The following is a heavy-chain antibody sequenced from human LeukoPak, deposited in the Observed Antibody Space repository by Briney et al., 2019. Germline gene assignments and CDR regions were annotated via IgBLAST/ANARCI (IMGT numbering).Heavy chain of an antibody. CDR2: IVVGSGNT. CDR3: AAVGYCSSTSCYGFDY. CDR1: GFTFTSSA. D-gene: IGHD2-2*01. V-gene: IGHV1-58*01. Sequence: ASVKLSCKASGFTFTSSAVQWVRQARGQRLEWIGWIVVGSGNTNYAQKFQERVTITRDMSTSTAYMELSSLRSEDTAVYYCAAVGYCSSTSCYGFDYWGQGTLVTVSS. J-gene: IGHJ4*02.